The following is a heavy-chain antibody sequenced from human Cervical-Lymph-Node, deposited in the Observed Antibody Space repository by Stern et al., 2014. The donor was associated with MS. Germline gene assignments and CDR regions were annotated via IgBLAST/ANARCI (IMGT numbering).Heavy chain of an antibody. J-gene: IGHJ4*02. CDR3: ARRGSPNHGGXXFDY. V-gene: IGHV2-5*02. Sequence: QVTLXXSGPTMVRPTQTISLTCTFSGFSLTLTGEAVARIRQPPGKALEWLGIIYWDDDKVYSPSLKNRIALTKDTSKHQVVFTMTNMDPMDTATYYCARRGSPNHGGXXFDYWGQGILVTVS. CDR2: IYWDDDK. CDR1: GFSLTLTGEA. D-gene: IGHD2-8*01.